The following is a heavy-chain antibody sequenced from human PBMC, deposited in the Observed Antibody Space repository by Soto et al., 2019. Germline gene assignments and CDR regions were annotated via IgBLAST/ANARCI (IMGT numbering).Heavy chain of an antibody. CDR2: IYYSGST. Sequence: SETLSLTCTVSGGSISSGGYYWSWIRQHPGKGLEWIGYIYYSGSTYYNPSLKSRVTISVDTSKNQFSLKLSSVTAADTAVYYWARESDRGVISDYYYYYYMDVWGKGTTVTVSS. J-gene: IGHJ6*03. CDR3: ARESDRGVISDYYYYYYMDV. D-gene: IGHD3-10*01. V-gene: IGHV4-31*03. CDR1: GGSISSGGYY.